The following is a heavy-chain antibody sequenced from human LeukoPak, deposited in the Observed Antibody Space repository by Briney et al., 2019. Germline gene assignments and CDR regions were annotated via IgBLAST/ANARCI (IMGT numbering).Heavy chain of an antibody. V-gene: IGHV4-59*01. J-gene: IGHJ4*02. D-gene: IGHD3-22*01. Sequence: PSETLSLTCTVSGGSIRSDFWSWIRQPPGKGLEWIGYIYYSGSTNYNPSLKSRVTISVDTSKNQFSLKLSSVTAADTAVYYCARDLTGYYDSSGYYDYWGQGTLVTVSS. CDR3: ARDLTGYYDSSGYYDY. CDR2: IYYSGST. CDR1: GGSIRSDF.